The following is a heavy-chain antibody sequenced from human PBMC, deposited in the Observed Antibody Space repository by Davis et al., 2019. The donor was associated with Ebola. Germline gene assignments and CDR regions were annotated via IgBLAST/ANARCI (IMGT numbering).Heavy chain of an antibody. CDR1: GGSISSSNW. V-gene: IGHV4-4*02. Sequence: SETLSLTCAVSGGSISSSNWWSWVRQPPGTGLEWIGEIYHSGSTNYNPSLKSRVTISVDTSKNQFSLKLSSVTAADTAVYYCARANLQHYYYGMDVWGQGTTVTVSS. D-gene: IGHD4-11*01. CDR2: IYHSGST. J-gene: IGHJ6*02. CDR3: ARANLQHYYYGMDV.